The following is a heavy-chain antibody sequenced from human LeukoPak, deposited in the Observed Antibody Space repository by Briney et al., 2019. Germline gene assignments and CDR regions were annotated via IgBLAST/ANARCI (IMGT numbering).Heavy chain of an antibody. CDR1: GYTFTSYG. J-gene: IGHJ4*02. Sequence: ASVKVSCKASGYTFTSYGTSWVRQAPGQGLEWMGWINPNSGGTNYAQKFQGRVTMTTDTSTSTAYMELRSLRSDDTAVYYCARDKGGRWFGELPIGYWGQGTLVTVSS. CDR2: INPNSGGT. D-gene: IGHD3-10*01. CDR3: ARDKGGRWFGELPIGY. V-gene: IGHV1-18*01.